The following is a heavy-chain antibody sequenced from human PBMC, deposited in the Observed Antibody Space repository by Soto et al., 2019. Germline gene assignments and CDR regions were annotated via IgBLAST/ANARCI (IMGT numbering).Heavy chain of an antibody. V-gene: IGHV1-2*04. CDR1: GYTFTGYY. D-gene: IGHD3-10*01. J-gene: IGHJ4*02. CDR3: AKDGGITMVRGVITKSSGFDY. Sequence: GASVKVSCKASGYTFTGYYMHWVRQAPGQGLEWMGWINPNSGGTNYAQKFQGWVTISRDNAKNSLYLQMNSLRAEDTALYYCAKDGGITMVRGVITKSSGFDYWGQGTLVTVSS. CDR2: INPNSGGT.